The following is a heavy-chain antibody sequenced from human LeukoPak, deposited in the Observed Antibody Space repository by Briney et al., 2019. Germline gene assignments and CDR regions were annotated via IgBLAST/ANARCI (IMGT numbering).Heavy chain of an antibody. CDR2: IKQDGSEK. D-gene: IGHD3-10*01. J-gene: IGHJ6*03. CDR1: GFTFSSYW. V-gene: IGHV3-7*01. Sequence: GGSLRLSCAASGFTFSSYWMSWVRQAPGKGLEWVANIKQDGSEKYYVDSVKGRFTISRDNAKNSLYLQMNSLRAEDTAVYYCARIRKAVGQVYYYYMDVWGKGTTVTISS. CDR3: ARIRKAVGQVYYYYMDV.